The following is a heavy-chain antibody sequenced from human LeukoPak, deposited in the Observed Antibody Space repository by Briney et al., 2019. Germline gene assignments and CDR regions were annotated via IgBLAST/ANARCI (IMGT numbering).Heavy chain of an antibody. Sequence: GESLKISCKGSGYTFTNYWNGWVRPLPGRGLEWMGIIYPGDSDTRYSPSFQGQVTISADKSISTAYLQWSSLKASDTAMYYCARPLTILRGVVTSSDYWGQGTLVTVSS. J-gene: IGHJ4*02. D-gene: IGHD3-10*01. CDR1: GYTFTNYW. CDR2: IYPGDSDT. CDR3: ARPLTILRGVVTSSDY. V-gene: IGHV5-51*01.